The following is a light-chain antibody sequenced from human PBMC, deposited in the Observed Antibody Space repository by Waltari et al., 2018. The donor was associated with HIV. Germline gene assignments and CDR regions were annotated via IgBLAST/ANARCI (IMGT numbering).Light chain of an antibody. CDR3: QHYGGSAIYT. V-gene: IGKV3-20*01. CDR1: QSVSSIY. Sequence: DIVLTQSPGTLSLSPVERATLSCRASQSVSSIYFAWYLQQPGQAPRLLIYGASNRATGVPDRFSGSGSGTDFTLIISRLEPEDFAVYYCQHYGGSAIYTFGQGTKLEIK. J-gene: IGKJ2*01. CDR2: GAS.